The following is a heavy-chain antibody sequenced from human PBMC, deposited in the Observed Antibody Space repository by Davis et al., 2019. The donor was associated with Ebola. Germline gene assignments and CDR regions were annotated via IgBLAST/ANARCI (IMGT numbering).Heavy chain of an antibody. D-gene: IGHD3-3*01. CDR2: IRSKANSYAT. Sequence: GESLKISCAASGFTFSGSAMHWVRQASGKGLEWVGRIRSKANSYATAYAASVQGRFTISRDDSKNTAYLQMNSLKTEDTAVYYCTRRTPYGVVIIDAFDIWGQGTMVTVSS. CDR3: TRRTPYGVVIIDAFDI. V-gene: IGHV3-73*01. J-gene: IGHJ3*02. CDR1: GFTFSGSA.